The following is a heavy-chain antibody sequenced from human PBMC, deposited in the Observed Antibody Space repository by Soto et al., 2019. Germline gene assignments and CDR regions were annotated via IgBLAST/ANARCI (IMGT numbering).Heavy chain of an antibody. Sequence: ADSVKVSCKASGYTFTGYYMHWVRQAPGQGLEWMGWINPNSGGTNYAQKFQGWVTMTRDTSISTAYMELSRLRSDDTAVYYCARGDSSGYYFDDAFDIWGQGTMVTVSS. D-gene: IGHD3-22*01. V-gene: IGHV1-2*04. CDR3: ARGDSSGYYFDDAFDI. CDR2: INPNSGGT. CDR1: GYTFTGYY. J-gene: IGHJ3*02.